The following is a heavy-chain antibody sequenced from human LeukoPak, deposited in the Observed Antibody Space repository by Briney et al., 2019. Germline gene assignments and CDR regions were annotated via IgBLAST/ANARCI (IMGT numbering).Heavy chain of an antibody. D-gene: IGHD6-19*01. J-gene: IGHJ3*02. V-gene: IGHV1-18*01. CDR2: ISAYNDNT. CDR1: GYTITTYV. Sequence: ASVKVSCKASGYTITTYVFSWVRQAPGQGLEWMGWISAYNDNTNYAQKLQGRVTMTTDTSTSTAYMEQRSLRSDDTAVYYCARSRREQWLENDAFDIWGQGTMVTVSS. CDR3: ARSRREQWLENDAFDI.